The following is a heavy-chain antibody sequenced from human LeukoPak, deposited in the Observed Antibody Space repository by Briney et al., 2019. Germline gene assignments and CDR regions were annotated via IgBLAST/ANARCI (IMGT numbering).Heavy chain of an antibody. CDR2: ISSSSSYI. V-gene: IGHV3-21*01. D-gene: IGHD2-2*01. Sequence: GGFLRLSCAASGFTFSSYSMNWVRQAPGKGLEWVSSISSSSSYIYYADSVKGRFTISRDNAKNSLYLQMNSLRAEDTAVYYCARRWWDKGYCSSTSCPTGNDYWGQGTLVTVSS. CDR3: ARRWWDKGYCSSTSCPTGNDY. J-gene: IGHJ4*02. CDR1: GFTFSSYS.